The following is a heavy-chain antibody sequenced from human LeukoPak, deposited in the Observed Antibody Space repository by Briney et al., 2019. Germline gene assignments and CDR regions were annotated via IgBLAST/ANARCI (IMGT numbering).Heavy chain of an antibody. V-gene: IGHV3-23*01. Sequence: GGSLRLSCAASGFTFSSYTMSWVRQAPGKGLEWVSVISASGAGTYYADSVKGRFTISRENSKNTLYLQMNSLRAEDTAVYHCAEGIFNPYYYMDVWGKGTTVTVSS. CDR2: ISASGAGT. CDR1: GFTFSSYT. J-gene: IGHJ6*03. CDR3: AEGIFNPYYYMDV. D-gene: IGHD2-21*01.